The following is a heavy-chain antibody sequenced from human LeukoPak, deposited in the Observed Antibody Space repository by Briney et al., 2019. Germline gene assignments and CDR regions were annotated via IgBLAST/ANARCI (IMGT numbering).Heavy chain of an antibody. CDR2: ISGSGGST. J-gene: IGHJ4*02. CDR1: GFTFSSYG. CDR3: AKDIGGQLLWFGELLGFDY. Sequence: GGSLRLSCAASGFTFSSYGMHWVRQAPGKGLEWVSAISGSGGSTYYADSVKGRFTISRDNSKNTLYLQMNSLRAEDTAVYYCAKDIGGQLLWFGELLGFDYWGQGTLVTVSS. D-gene: IGHD3-10*01. V-gene: IGHV3-23*01.